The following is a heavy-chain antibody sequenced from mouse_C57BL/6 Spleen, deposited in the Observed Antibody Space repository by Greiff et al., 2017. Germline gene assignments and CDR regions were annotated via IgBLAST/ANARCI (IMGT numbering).Heavy chain of an antibody. Sequence: VQLQQSGPGLVQPSQSLSITCTVSGFSLTSYGVHWVRQPPGKGLEWLGVIWSGGSTDYNAAFISRLSISKDNSKSQVFFKMNSLQADDTAIYYCAKKRRDYDAMDYWGQGTSVTVSS. J-gene: IGHJ4*01. CDR2: IWSGGST. CDR3: AKKRRDYDAMDY. CDR1: GFSLTSYG. V-gene: IGHV2-4*01.